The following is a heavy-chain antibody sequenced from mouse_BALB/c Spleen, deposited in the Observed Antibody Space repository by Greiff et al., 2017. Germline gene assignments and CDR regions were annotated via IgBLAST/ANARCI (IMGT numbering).Heavy chain of an antibody. J-gene: IGHJ4*01. D-gene: IGHD3-1*01. CDR2: INPYNDGT. CDR3: ARQVRLRPMDY. CDR1: GYTFTSYD. Sequence: EVQLVESGPELVKPGASVKMSCKASGYTFTSYDMHWVKQKPGQGLEWIGYINPYNDGTKYNEKFKGKATLTSDKSSSTAYMELSSLTSEDSAVYYCARQVRLRPMDYWGQGTSVTVSS. V-gene: IGHV1-14*01.